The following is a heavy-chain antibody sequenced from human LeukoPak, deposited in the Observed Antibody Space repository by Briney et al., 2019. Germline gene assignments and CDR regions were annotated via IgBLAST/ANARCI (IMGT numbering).Heavy chain of an antibody. J-gene: IGHJ4*02. Sequence: PGGSLSLSCAASGFTFSSSWMHWVRQAPGKGLVWVSRINSDGSNRNYADSVKGRFTISRDNAKNALYLQMDSVRAEDAAVYYCARPQDGYNGFDCGGQGTLVTVSS. CDR1: GFTFSSSW. D-gene: IGHD5-24*01. CDR2: INSDGSNR. CDR3: ARPQDGYNGFDC. V-gene: IGHV3-74*01.